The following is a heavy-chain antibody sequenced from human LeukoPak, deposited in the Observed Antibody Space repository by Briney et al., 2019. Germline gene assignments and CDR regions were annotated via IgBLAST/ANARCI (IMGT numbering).Heavy chain of an antibody. CDR3: ARRHSYSNQIDY. CDR1: GGSFSGYY. CDR2: IYYSGST. V-gene: IGHV4-39*01. Sequence: SETLSLTCAVYGGSFSGYYWGWIRQPPGKGLEWFGSIYYSGSTYYNPSLKSRVTISVDTSKNQFSLKLSSVTAADTAVYYCARRHSYSNQIDYWGQGTLVTVSS. J-gene: IGHJ4*02. D-gene: IGHD4-11*01.